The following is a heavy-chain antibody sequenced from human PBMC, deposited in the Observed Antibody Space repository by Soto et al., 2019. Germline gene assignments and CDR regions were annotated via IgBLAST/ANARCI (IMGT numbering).Heavy chain of an antibody. V-gene: IGHV1-69*01. J-gene: IGHJ4*02. Sequence: QVQLVQSGSEVKKPGSSVKVSCKASGGSFSSNPITWVRQAPGQGLEWMAGIIAIFATVHYAQKFQGRVTITADESTSTAYMELTSLRSEDTAVYFCARGGRGYSSAPRYYFDYWGQGTLVTVSS. CDR1: GGSFSSNP. D-gene: IGHD5-18*01. CDR3: ARGGRGYSSAPRYYFDY. CDR2: IIAIFATV.